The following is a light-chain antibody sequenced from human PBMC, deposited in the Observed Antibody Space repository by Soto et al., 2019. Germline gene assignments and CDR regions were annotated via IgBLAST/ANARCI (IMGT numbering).Light chain of an antibody. CDR3: QQFDDLPLT. CDR2: DAS. Sequence: DIQMTQSPSSLSASVGDRVTITCQASQDISNYLNWYQQKPGKAPNLLIYDASNLEAEVPSRFNGSGSGTDFSFTISSLQPKDIGTYYCQQFDDLPLTFGGGTKVEIK. J-gene: IGKJ4*01. V-gene: IGKV1-33*01. CDR1: QDISNY.